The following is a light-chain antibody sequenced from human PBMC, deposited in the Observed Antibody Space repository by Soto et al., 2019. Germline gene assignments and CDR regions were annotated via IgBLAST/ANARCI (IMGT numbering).Light chain of an antibody. CDR3: QQYNNYPRT. CDR1: ESISGW. CDR2: DAS. V-gene: IGKV1-5*01. J-gene: IGKJ1*01. Sequence: DIDMNQSPSTLSASLGDGVTITCRASESISGWLAWYQQQPGKAPKLLIYDASNLESGVPSRFSGSGSGTEFTLAISSLQPDDFATYYCQQYNNYPRTFGQGTKVDIK.